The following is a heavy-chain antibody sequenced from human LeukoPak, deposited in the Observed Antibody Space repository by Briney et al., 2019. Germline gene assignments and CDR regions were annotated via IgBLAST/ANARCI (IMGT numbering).Heavy chain of an antibody. CDR3: AADQRDTLTIYFMDV. V-gene: IGHV3-15*01. J-gene: IGHJ6*03. CDR2: ISNKTDGATT. D-gene: IGHD4-11*01. Sequence: RSWGTLRLSCAASGFTFSSAWMSWVRQAPGKGLEWVGLISNKTDGATTHYAAPVKGRFSISRDDSKNILYVQMNSLKTEDTAVYYCAADQRDTLTIYFMDVWGKGTTVTVSS. CDR1: GFTFSSAW.